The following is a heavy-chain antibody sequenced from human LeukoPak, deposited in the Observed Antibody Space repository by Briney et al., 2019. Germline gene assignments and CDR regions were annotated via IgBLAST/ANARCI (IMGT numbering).Heavy chain of an antibody. V-gene: IGHV1-2*02. Sequence: ASVKVSCKASGYTFTGYYMHWVRQAPGQGLGWMGWINPNSGGTNYAQKFQGRVTMTRDTSISTAYMELSRLRSDDTAVYYCARNIAAAGNFDYWGQGTLVTVSS. J-gene: IGHJ4*02. CDR1: GYTFTGYY. CDR2: INPNSGGT. CDR3: ARNIAAAGNFDY. D-gene: IGHD6-13*01.